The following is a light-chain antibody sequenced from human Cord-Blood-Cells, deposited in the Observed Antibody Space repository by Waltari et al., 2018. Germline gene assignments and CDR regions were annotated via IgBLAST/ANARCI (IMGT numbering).Light chain of an antibody. CDR1: QSVSSN. V-gene: IGKV3-15*01. J-gene: IGKJ5*01. Sequence: EIVMTQSPATLSVSPGERATLTCRASQSVSSNLAWYQQKPGQAPRPLLNGASTRATGIPARFSGSGSGTEFTLTISSLQSEDFAVYYCQQYNNWPPITFGQGTRLEIK. CDR2: GAS. CDR3: QQYNNWPPIT.